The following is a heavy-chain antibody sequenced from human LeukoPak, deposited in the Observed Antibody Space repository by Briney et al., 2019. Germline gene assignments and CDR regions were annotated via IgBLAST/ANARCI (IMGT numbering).Heavy chain of an antibody. CDR1: GFTFSSYE. CDR2: ISGSGTST. Sequence: GGSLRLSCAASGFTFSSYEMNWVRQAPGKGLEWVSVISGSGTSTYYADSVKGRFTISRDNSKNTLSLQMNSLRADDTAVYYCAKDESSGYYFFDYWGQGTLVTVSS. D-gene: IGHD3-22*01. V-gene: IGHV3-23*01. CDR3: AKDESSGYYFFDY. J-gene: IGHJ4*02.